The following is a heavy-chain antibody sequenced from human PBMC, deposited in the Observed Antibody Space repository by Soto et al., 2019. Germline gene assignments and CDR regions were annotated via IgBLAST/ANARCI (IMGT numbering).Heavy chain of an antibody. V-gene: IGHV1-2*02. J-gene: IGHJ4*02. CDR2: INPNSGGT. CDR3: ARDPKTSGGQHWAFNYFDS. D-gene: IGHD7-27*01. CDR1: GYTFTGYY. Sequence: ASVKVSCKASGYTFTGYYMHWVLQAPVQVLDWMGWINPNSGGTNYAQKFQGRVTMTRDTSISTAYMELSRLRPEDAAVYYCARDPKTSGGQHWAFNYFDSWGQGTLVTVSS.